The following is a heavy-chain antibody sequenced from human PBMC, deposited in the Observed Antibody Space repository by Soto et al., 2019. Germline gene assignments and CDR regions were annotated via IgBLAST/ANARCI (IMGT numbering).Heavy chain of an antibody. D-gene: IGHD4-17*01. CDR3: AIIATVTTRMDV. V-gene: IGHV4-31*03. Sequence: QVQLQESGPGLVKPSQTLSLTCTVSGGSISSGGYYWSWIRQHPGKGLEWIGYIYYSGSTYYNPSLNSRVTISVDTSKNQCSLKLSSVTAADTAGYSCAIIATVTTRMDVWGQGTTVTVSS. CDR1: GGSISSGGYY. J-gene: IGHJ6*02. CDR2: IYYSGST.